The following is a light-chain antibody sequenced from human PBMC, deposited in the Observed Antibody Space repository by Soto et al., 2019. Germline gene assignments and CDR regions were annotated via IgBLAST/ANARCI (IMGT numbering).Light chain of an antibody. CDR3: QQYDKFSRASN. V-gene: IGKV1-33*01. Sequence: DIQMTQSPSSLSASVGDRVTIACQASQDISNYLHWYQQKPGKAPKLLIYDASNLETGVPSRFSGSGSGTDFTFTISSLQPEDIASYYCQQYDKFSRASNFGQLTRPEIQ. J-gene: IGKJ5*01. CDR1: QDISNY. CDR2: DAS.